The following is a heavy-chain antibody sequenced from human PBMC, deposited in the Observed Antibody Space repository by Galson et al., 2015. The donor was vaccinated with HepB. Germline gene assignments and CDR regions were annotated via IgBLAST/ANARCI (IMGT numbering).Heavy chain of an antibody. CDR1: GFTFSNAW. V-gene: IGHV3-9*01. Sequence: SLRLSCAASGFTFSNAWMSWVRQAPGKGLEWVSGISWNSGSIGYADSVKGRFTISRDNAKNSLYLQMNSLRAEDTALYYCAKGGYDSSGYYFLYYMDVWGKGTTVTVSS. D-gene: IGHD3-22*01. CDR3: AKGGYDSSGYYFLYYMDV. J-gene: IGHJ6*03. CDR2: ISWNSGSI.